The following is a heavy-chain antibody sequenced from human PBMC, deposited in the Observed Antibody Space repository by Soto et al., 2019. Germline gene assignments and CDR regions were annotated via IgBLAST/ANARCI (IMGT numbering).Heavy chain of an antibody. D-gene: IGHD4-17*01. CDR1: GFTVSSSS. V-gene: IGHV3-66*04. CDR3: ARLVKYGNYPDYFDY. J-gene: IGHJ4*02. CDR2: LYSDGTT. Sequence: ELQLVESGGGLVQPGGSLRLSCTASGFTVSSSSMSWVRQGPEKGLEWVSILYSDGTTYYADSVKGRFTISRDSSKNTLYVQMNSLRPEDTAVYYCARLVKYGNYPDYFDYWGQGTLVAVSS.